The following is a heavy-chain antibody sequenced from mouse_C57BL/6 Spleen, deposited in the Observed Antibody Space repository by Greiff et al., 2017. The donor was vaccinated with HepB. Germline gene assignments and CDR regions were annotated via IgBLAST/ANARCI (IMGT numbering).Heavy chain of an antibody. D-gene: IGHD1-1*01. Sequence: QVQLQQPGAELVMPGASVKLSCKASGYTFTSYWMHWVKQRPGQGLEWIGVIDPSDSYTNYNQKFKGKSTLTVDKSSSTAYMQLSSLTSDDSAVYYCARGGTTVVATSMDYWGQGTSVTVSS. CDR3: ARGGTTVVATSMDY. CDR1: GYTFTSYW. CDR2: IDPSDSYT. J-gene: IGHJ4*01. V-gene: IGHV1-69*01.